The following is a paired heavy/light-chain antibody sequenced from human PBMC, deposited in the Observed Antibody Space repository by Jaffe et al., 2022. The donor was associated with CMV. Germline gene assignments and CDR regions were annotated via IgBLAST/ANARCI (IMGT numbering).Heavy chain of an antibody. CDR2: INPDGSEK. Sequence: EVQLVESGGGLVQPGGSLRLSCAASGFTFSTYWMSWVRQGPGKGLEWVANINPDGSEKYYLDSVKGRFTISRDNTKNSLYLQMNTLRIEDTAVYYCAKDGRTWPYWGQGTLVAVSS. CDR3: AKDGRTWPY. CDR1: GFTFSTYW. J-gene: IGHJ4*02. V-gene: IGHV3-7*01.
Light chain of an antibody. Sequence: EIVMTQSPATLSMSPGERATLSCRASQSVSNNLAWYQQKPGQAPRLLISGASTRANGIPARFSGSGSGTEFTLTISSLQSEDFAVYYCQQYDNWSPFTFGPGTKVVVK. J-gene: IGKJ3*01. CDR2: GAS. CDR3: QQYDNWSPFT. CDR1: QSVSNN. V-gene: IGKV3-15*01.